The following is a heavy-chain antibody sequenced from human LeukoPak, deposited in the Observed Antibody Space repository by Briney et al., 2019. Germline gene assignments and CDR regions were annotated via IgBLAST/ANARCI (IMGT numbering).Heavy chain of an antibody. D-gene: IGHD3-10*01. V-gene: IGHV4-59*01. J-gene: IGHJ6*02. CDR1: GGSINGYY. Sequence: ETLSLTCTFSGGSINGYYWTWIRQPPGKGLEWIGYIYYSGSTNYNPSLKSRVIISADTSKNQFSLKLSSVTAADTAVYYCARDTRITMVRGIISNGMDVWGQGTTVTVSS. CDR2: IYYSGST. CDR3: ARDTRITMVRGIISNGMDV.